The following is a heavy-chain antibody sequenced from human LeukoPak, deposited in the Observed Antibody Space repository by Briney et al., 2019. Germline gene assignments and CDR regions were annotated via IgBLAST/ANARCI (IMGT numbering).Heavy chain of an antibody. CDR1: GFTVSSNY. D-gene: IGHD3-16*01. V-gene: IGHV3-53*01. CDR2: IYSGGST. J-gene: IGHJ6*02. CDR3: ARDPRAWMITFGGVTPYGMDV. Sequence: GGSLRLSCAASGFTVSSNYMSWVRQAPGKGLEWVSGIYSGGSTYYADSVKGRFTISRDSSKNTLFLQMNSLRAEDTAVYYCARDPRAWMITFGGVTPYGMDVWGQGTTVTVSS.